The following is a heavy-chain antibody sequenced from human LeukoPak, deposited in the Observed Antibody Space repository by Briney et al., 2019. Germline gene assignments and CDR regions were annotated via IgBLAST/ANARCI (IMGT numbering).Heavy chain of an antibody. D-gene: IGHD3-10*01. Sequence: PGGSLRLSCAASGFTFSSYAMSWVRQAPGKGLEWVSVISNNGGSTYYADSVKGRFTISRDNSKNTLYLQMNSLRAEDTAVYFCARDQRSYYGSGSRGHFYYYMDVWGKGTTVTVSS. CDR1: GFTFSSYA. J-gene: IGHJ6*03. CDR2: ISNNGGST. CDR3: ARDQRSYYGSGSRGHFYYYMDV. V-gene: IGHV3-23*01.